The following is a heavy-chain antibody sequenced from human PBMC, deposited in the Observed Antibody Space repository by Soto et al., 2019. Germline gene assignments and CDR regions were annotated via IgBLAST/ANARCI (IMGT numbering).Heavy chain of an antibody. CDR2: IYYSGST. CDR3: ARHLRLAFPDIVVVPSFDY. V-gene: IGHV4-59*08. J-gene: IGHJ4*02. Sequence: SETLSLTCTVSGGSISSYYWSWIRQPPGKGLEWIGYIYYSGSTNYNPSLKSRVTISVDTSKNQFSLKLSSVTAADTAVYYCARHLRLAFPDIVVVPSFDYWGQGTLVTVSS. CDR1: GGSISSYY. D-gene: IGHD2-2*01.